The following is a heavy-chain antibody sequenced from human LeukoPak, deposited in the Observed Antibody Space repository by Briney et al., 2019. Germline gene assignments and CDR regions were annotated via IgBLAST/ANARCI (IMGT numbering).Heavy chain of an antibody. D-gene: IGHD6-6*01. CDR2: ISGSGGTT. CDR1: GFAFSSYA. Sequence: PGGSLRLSCAASGFAFSSYAMTWVRQAPGKGLEWVSAISGSGGTTYSADSVRGRFTISRDNSKNTLYLQMNNLRAEDTAMYYCARDQRVTGRPDIDYWGQGTLVLVSS. J-gene: IGHJ4*02. CDR3: ARDQRVTGRPDIDY. V-gene: IGHV3-23*01.